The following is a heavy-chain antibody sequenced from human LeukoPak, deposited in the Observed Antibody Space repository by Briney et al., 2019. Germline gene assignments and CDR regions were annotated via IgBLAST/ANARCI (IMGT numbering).Heavy chain of an antibody. CDR1: GYTLTELS. CDR2: FDPEDGET. J-gene: IGHJ4*02. Sequence: ASVKVSCKGSGYTLTELSMHWVRQAPGKGLEWMGGFDPEDGETIYAQKFQGRVTMTEDTSTDTAYMELSSLRSEDTAVYYCATVGILYDILTGYFPFDYWGQGTLVTVSS. CDR3: ATVGILYDILTGYFPFDY. V-gene: IGHV1-24*01. D-gene: IGHD3-9*01.